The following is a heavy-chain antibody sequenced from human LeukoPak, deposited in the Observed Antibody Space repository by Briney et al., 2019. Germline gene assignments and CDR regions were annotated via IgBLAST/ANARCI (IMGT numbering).Heavy chain of an antibody. CDR3: ARDSITINPNPDAFDI. J-gene: IGHJ3*02. CDR1: GFTFSSYS. CDR2: ISSSSSTI. V-gene: IGHV3-48*01. Sequence: PGGSLRLSCAASGFTFSSYSMNWVRQAPGKGLEWVSYISSSSSTIYYADSVKGRFTISRDNAKNSLYLQMNSLRAEDTAVYYCARDSITINPNPDAFDIWGQGTMVTVSS. D-gene: IGHD3-10*01.